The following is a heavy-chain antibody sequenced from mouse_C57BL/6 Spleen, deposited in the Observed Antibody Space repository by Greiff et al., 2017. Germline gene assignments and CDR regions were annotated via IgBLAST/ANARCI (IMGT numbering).Heavy chain of an antibody. CDR3: AREENYDYDGFAY. CDR1: GYTFTSYR. D-gene: IGHD2-4*01. CDR2: IYPGSGST. V-gene: IGHV1-55*01. J-gene: IGHJ3*01. Sequence: VQLQQPGAELVKPGASVKMSCKASGYTFTSYRITWVKQRPGQGLEWIGDIYPGSGSTNYNEKFKSKATLTVDTSSSTAYMQLSSLTSEDSAVYYCAREENYDYDGFAYWGQGTLVTVSA.